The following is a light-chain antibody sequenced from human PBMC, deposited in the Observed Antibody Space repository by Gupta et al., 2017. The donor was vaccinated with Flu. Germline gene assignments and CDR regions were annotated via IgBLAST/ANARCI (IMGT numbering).Light chain of an antibody. V-gene: IGKV3-11*01. J-gene: IGKJ4*01. CDR2: DIS. Sequence: EIVLTQSPATLSLSPGERATLSCRASQTVSRYLAWYQQKPGQAPRLLIYDISNRATGIPARFSGSGSGTDFTLTISSLEPEDFAVYYCQQRNNWPGLTFGGGTKVEIK. CDR3: QQRNNWPGLT. CDR1: QTVSRY.